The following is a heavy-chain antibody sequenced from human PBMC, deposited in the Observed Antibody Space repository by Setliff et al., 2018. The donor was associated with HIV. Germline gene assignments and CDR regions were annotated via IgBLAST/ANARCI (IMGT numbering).Heavy chain of an antibody. Sequence: ASVKVSCKASGYTFTSYGISWVRQAPGQGLEWMGWISGYNGNTKYVQKYQGRVTMTRDTSISTAYMELNSLRSDDTAVYYCATAGGRRWFDPWGPGTLVTVSS. CDR2: ISGYNGNT. CDR1: GYTFTSYG. J-gene: IGHJ5*02. V-gene: IGHV1-18*01. D-gene: IGHD3-16*01. CDR3: ATAGGRRWFDP.